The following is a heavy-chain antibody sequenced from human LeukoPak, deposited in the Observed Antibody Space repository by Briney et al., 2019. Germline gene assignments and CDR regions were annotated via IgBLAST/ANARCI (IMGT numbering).Heavy chain of an antibody. CDR2: ISYDGSNK. CDR3: ARDASQLYYFDY. V-gene: IGHV3-30-3*01. CDR1: GFTFSSYA. J-gene: IGHJ4*02. Sequence: GGSLRLSCAASGFTFSSYAMHWVRQAPGKGLEWVAVISYDGSNKYYADSVKGRFTISRDNSKNTLYLQMNSLRAKDTAVYYCARDASQLYYFDYWGQGTLVTVSS. D-gene: IGHD1-1*01.